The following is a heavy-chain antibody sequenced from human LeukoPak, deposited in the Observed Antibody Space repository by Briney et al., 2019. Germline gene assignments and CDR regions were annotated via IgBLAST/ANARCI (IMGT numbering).Heavy chain of an antibody. Sequence: SETLSLTCAVYGGTFSGYYWSWIRQPPGKGLEWIGEINHSGSTNYNPSLKSRVTISVDTSKNQFSLKLSSVTAADTAVYYCAREGVVVPAVMSTEYNWFDPGGRGPLVTVSS. V-gene: IGHV4-34*01. CDR3: AREGVVVPAVMSTEYNWFDP. CDR1: GGTFSGYY. D-gene: IGHD2-2*01. CDR2: INHSGST. J-gene: IGHJ5*02.